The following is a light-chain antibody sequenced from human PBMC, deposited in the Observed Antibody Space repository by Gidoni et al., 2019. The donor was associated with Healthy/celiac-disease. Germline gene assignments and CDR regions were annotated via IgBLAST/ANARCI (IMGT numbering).Light chain of an antibody. CDR2: DAS. Sequence: EIVLTQSPATLSLSPGERATLSCRASQSVSSYLAWYQQKPGQAPRLLIYDASNRATGIPARFRGSGSGTDLTLTISSLEPEDFAVYYCQQRSNWPPKWTFGQGTKVEIK. CDR3: QQRSNWPPKWT. J-gene: IGKJ1*01. V-gene: IGKV3-11*01. CDR1: QSVSSY.